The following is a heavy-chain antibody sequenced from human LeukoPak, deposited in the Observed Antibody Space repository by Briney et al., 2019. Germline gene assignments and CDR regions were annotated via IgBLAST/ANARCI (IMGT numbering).Heavy chain of an antibody. CDR3: VRQNRETR. D-gene: IGHD1-14*01. Sequence: SQTLSLICTVSGGSISSGTDYWTWIRQPAGKGLEWIGRIYSSGTTNYNPSLKSRVTISVDTSKNQFSLKLNSVTAADTAVYYCVRQNRETRWGQGTLVTVSS. CDR2: IYSSGTT. V-gene: IGHV4-61*02. J-gene: IGHJ4*02. CDR1: GGSISSGTDY.